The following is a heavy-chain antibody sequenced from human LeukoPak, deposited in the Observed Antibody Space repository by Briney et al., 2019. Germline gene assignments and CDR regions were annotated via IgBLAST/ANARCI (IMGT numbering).Heavy chain of an antibody. V-gene: IGHV1-8*01. J-gene: IGHJ4*02. D-gene: IGHD1-26*01. CDR3: AREALSGSYGDY. CDR1: GYTFTSYD. CDR2: MNPHSGNT. Sequence: ASVKVSCKASGYTFTSYDINWVRQATGQRPEWMGWMNPHSGNTGYAQKFQGRVTMTRNTSITTAYMELSSLRSEDTAVYYCAREALSGSYGDYWGQGTLVTVSS.